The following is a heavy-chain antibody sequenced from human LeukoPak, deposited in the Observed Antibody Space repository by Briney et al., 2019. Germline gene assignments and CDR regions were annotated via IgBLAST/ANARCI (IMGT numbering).Heavy chain of an antibody. CDR1: GFTFSSYA. V-gene: IGHV3-21*01. CDR2: ISTTGGYV. D-gene: IGHD2-15*01. CDR3: AREGLYCSGGSCYELIDY. J-gene: IGHJ4*02. Sequence: GGSLRLSCAASGFTFSSYAMSWVRQAPGKGLEWVSSISTTGGYVYYADSVKGRFTMSRDNAENSLYLQMDSLRAEDTAVYYCAREGLYCSGGSCYELIDYWGQGTLVTVSS.